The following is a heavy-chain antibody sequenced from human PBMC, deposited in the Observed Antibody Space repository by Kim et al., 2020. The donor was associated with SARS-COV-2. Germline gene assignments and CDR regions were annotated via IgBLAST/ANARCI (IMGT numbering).Heavy chain of an antibody. CDR1: GFTFSSYA. CDR3: AKRGYDILTGYYQVVPYYFDY. D-gene: IGHD3-9*01. CDR2: ISGSGGST. V-gene: IGHV3-23*01. Sequence: GGSLRLSCAASGFTFSSYAMSWVRQAPGKGLEWVSAISGSGGSTYYADSVKGRFTISRDNSKNTLYLQMNSLRAEDTAVYYCAKRGYDILTGYYQVVPYYFDYWGQGTLVTVSS. J-gene: IGHJ4*02.